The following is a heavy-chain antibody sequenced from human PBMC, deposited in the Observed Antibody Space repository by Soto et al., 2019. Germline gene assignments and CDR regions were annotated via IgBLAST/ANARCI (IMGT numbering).Heavy chain of an antibody. CDR3: ARKDKSGYFNWFDP. J-gene: IGHJ5*02. CDR2: IYPADSET. V-gene: IGHV5-51*01. Sequence: GESLKISCKGSGYSFFSHWIGWVRQMPGKGLEWVGIIYPADSETRYSPSFQGQVTISADRSTSTVFLQWASLKASDTAVYFCARKDKSGYFNWFDPWGQGTLVTVSS. CDR1: GYSFFSHW. D-gene: IGHD3-22*01.